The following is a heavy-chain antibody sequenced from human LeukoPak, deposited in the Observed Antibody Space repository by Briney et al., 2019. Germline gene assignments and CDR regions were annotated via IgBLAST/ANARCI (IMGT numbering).Heavy chain of an antibody. CDR1: GYSFTTYH. CDR3: ARESPYTFYFDY. J-gene: IGHJ4*02. D-gene: IGHD3-16*01. CDR2: IKDSGTT. Sequence: ASVKVSCKASGYSFTTYHIHWVRQAAGQGLEWMGIIKDSGTTIYPQKFQGRVTMTRDTSTSTVYMEVSSLRSEDTAVYYCARESPYTFYFDYWGQGTLVTVSS. V-gene: IGHV1-46*01.